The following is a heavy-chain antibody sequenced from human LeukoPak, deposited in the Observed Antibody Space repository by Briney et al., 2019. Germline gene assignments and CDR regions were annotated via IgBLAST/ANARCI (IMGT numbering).Heavy chain of an antibody. CDR2: ITYSGSA. Sequence: PSETLSLTCSVSGGSVNSFFLSWIRQSPGKPLEWIAYITYSGSANYKPSLKSRVTISLDTSKNQVSLRLTSVTAADTAVYYCARVPYSDRIEFYYMDVWGKGTTVTVSS. V-gene: IGHV4-59*02. CDR3: ARVPYSDRIEFYYMDV. J-gene: IGHJ6*03. CDR1: GGSVNSFF. D-gene: IGHD6-13*01.